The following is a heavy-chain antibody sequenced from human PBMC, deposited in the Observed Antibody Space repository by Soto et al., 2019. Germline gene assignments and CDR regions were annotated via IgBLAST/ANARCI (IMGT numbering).Heavy chain of an antibody. D-gene: IGHD1-26*01. Sequence: RHCYTASGGNFSNYGVHWVSQAPGKGLEWVAVISYDGSNKYYADSVKGRFTISRDNSKNTLYLQMNSLRAEDTAVYYCAKGIVGATTFDYWGQGTLVTVSS. CDR3: AKGIVGATTFDY. J-gene: IGHJ4*02. V-gene: IGHV3-30*18. CDR2: ISYDGSNK. CDR1: GGNFSNYG.